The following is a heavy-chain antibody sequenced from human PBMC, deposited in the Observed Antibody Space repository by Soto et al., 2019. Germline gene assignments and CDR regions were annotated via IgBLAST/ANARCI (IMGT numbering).Heavy chain of an antibody. CDR3: ARALYCSSPSCYGGYYYMDV. D-gene: IGHD2-2*01. V-gene: IGHV3-48*01. CDR2: ITSSSSAI. J-gene: IGHJ6*03. CDR1: GFIFSTYS. Sequence: EVQLVESGGGLVQPGGSLRLSCAASGFIFSTYSMNWVRQAPGKGLEWVSHITSSSSAIFYADSVKGRFTISRDNAKNSMYLPMNSLRAEDTAVYYCARALYCSSPSCYGGYYYMDVWGKGTTVTVSS.